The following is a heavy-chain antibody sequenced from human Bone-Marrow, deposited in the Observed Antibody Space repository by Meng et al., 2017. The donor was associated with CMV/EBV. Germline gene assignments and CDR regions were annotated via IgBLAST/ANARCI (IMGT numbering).Heavy chain of an antibody. D-gene: IGHD3-16*01. Sequence: GESLKISCAASGFTFSSYSMNWVRQAPGKGLEWVSSISSSSSYIYYADSVKGRFTISRDNAKNSLYLQMNSLRAEDTAVYYCARDTFRKIHLFVDWGQGTLVTVSS. CDR1: GFTFSSYS. CDR2: ISSSSSYI. J-gene: IGHJ4*02. CDR3: ARDTFRKIHLFVD. V-gene: IGHV3-21*01.